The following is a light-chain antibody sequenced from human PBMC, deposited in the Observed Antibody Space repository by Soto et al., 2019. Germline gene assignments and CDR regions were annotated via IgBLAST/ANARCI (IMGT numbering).Light chain of an antibody. CDR2: AAS. V-gene: IGKV1-17*01. CDR1: QSISSY. CDR3: LQHHSYPQT. J-gene: IGKJ1*01. Sequence: DIQMTQSPSSLSASVGDRVTITCRASQSISSYLNWYQQKPGKAPKLLIYAASSLQSEVPSRFSGSGSGTEFTLTISSLQPEDVATYYCLQHHSYPQTFGQGTKVDIK.